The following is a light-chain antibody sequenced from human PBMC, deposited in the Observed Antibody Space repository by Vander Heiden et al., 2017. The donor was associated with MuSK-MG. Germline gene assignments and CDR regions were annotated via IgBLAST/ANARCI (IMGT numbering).Light chain of an antibody. Sequence: DIQMTQSPSTLSASVGDRVTLTLRASQSIVSGLAWYQQKPGKAPKLLIYEASSLQSGVPSRFSGSGSGTEFTLTINSLQPDDFATYYCQQYNSYSWTFGQGTKVEIK. V-gene: IGKV1-5*01. CDR2: EAS. CDR1: QSIVSG. CDR3: QQYNSYSWT. J-gene: IGKJ1*01.